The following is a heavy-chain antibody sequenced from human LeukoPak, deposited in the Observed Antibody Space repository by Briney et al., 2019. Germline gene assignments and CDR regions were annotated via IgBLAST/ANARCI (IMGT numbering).Heavy chain of an antibody. CDR3: ARGPNSNWSGLDF. Sequence: GRSLRLSCAASGFTFSNYAMHWVRQAPGKGLEWVAIISYDGNDTYYTDSVKGRFTVSRDNAKNTLYLQVNNLRAEDTAVYYCARGPNSNWSGLDFWGQGTLLTVSS. J-gene: IGHJ4*02. V-gene: IGHV3-30-3*01. CDR2: ISYDGNDT. CDR1: GFTFSNYA. D-gene: IGHD6-6*01.